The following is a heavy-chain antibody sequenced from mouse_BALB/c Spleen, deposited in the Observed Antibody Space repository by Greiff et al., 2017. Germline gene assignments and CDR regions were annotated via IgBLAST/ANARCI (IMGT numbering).Heavy chain of an antibody. CDR3: ARSRLPYYYAMDY. CDR1: GYAFSSSW. J-gene: IGHJ4*01. V-gene: IGHV1-82*01. CDR2: IYPGDGDT. Sequence: QVQLQQSGPELVKPGASVKISCKASGYAFSSSWMNWVKQRPGQGLEWIGRIYPGDGDTNYNGKFKGKATLTADKSSSTAYMQLSSLTSVDSAVYFCARSRLPYYYAMDYWGQGTSVTGSS.